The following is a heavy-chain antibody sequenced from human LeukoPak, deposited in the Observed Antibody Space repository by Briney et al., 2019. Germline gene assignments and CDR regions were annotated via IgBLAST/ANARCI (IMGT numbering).Heavy chain of an antibody. J-gene: IGHJ1*01. V-gene: IGHV3-15*01. CDR3: TTQHTFAEVIAPQH. CDR1: GFTFSNAW. CDR2: IKSKTDGGTT. Sequence: GGSLRLSCAASGFTFSNAWMSWVRQAPGKGLEWVGRIKSKTDGGTTDYAAPVKGRFTISRDDSKNTLYLQMNSLKTEDTAVSYCTTQHTFAEVIAPQHWGHGTLVTGSS. D-gene: IGHD3-16*02.